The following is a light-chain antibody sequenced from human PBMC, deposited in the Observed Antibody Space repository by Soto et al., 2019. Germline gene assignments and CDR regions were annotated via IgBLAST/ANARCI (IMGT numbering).Light chain of an antibody. J-gene: IGKJ2*01. CDR3: QQYNNWRPGMYT. V-gene: IGKV3-15*01. Sequence: EIVMTQSPATLSVSPGERATLSCRASQSVSSNLAWYQQKPGQAPRLLIYGASTRATGIPARFSGSGSGTEFTLPISSLQSEDFAVYYCQQYNNWRPGMYTFGQGTKLEIK. CDR2: GAS. CDR1: QSVSSN.